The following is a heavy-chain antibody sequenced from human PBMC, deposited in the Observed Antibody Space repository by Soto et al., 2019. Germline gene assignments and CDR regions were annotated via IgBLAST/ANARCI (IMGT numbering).Heavy chain of an antibody. CDR1: GFTFSSYA. Sequence: GGSLRLSCAASGFTFSSYAMHWVRQAPGKGLEWVAVISYDGSNKYYADSVKGRFTISRDNSKNTLYLQMNSLRAEDTAVYYCARAVGKRFLERLPDYWGQGTLVTVSS. J-gene: IGHJ4*02. D-gene: IGHD3-3*01. CDR3: ARAVGKRFLERLPDY. V-gene: IGHV3-30-3*01. CDR2: ISYDGSNK.